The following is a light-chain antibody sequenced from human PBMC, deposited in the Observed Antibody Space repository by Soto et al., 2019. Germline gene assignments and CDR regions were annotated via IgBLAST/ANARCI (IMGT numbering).Light chain of an antibody. CDR1: QNIDNF. J-gene: IGKJ1*01. V-gene: IGKV1-39*01. CDR2: DAS. Sequence: DIQMTQSPSPLSASIGDRVNITCRASQNIDNFLNWYQQRAGKAPKLLIYDASSLQSGVPSRFSGSGSGTDFTLIISSLQPEDFATYYCQQSYVTPRTFGPGTKVDIK. CDR3: QQSYVTPRT.